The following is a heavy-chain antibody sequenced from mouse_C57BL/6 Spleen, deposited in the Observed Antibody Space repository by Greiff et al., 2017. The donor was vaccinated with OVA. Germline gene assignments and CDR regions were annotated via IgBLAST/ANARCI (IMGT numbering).Heavy chain of an antibody. Sequence: EVKLMESGGGLVKPGGSLKLSCAASGFTFSDYGMHWVRQAPEKGLEWVAYISSGSSTIYYADTVKGRFTISRDNAKNTLFLQMTSLRSEDTAMYYCARSRYSNFYFDYWGQGTTLTVSS. CDR3: ARSRYSNFYFDY. V-gene: IGHV5-17*01. D-gene: IGHD2-5*01. CDR1: GFTFSDYG. CDR2: ISSGSSTI. J-gene: IGHJ2*01.